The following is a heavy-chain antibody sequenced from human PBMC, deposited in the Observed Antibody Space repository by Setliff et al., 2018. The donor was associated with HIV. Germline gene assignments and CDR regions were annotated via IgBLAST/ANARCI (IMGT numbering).Heavy chain of an antibody. Sequence: GASVKVSCKASGGTFSSYAISWVRQAPGQRLEWIGWIVVGSGNTNYAQKFQERVTITRDMSTSTAYMELSSLRSEDTAVYYCAAGGVDSGDYGYWGQGTLVTVSS. V-gene: IGHV1-58*02. CDR2: IVVGSGNT. J-gene: IGHJ4*02. CDR3: AAGGVDSGDYGY. D-gene: IGHD4-17*01. CDR1: GGTFSSYA.